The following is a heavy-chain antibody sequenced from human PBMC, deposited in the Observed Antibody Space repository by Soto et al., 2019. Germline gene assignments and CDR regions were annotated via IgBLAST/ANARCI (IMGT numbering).Heavy chain of an antibody. V-gene: IGHV4-34*01. CDR2: INHSGST. Sequence: NPSETLSLTCAVYGGSFSGYYWSWIRQPPGKGLEWIGEINHSGSTNYNPSLKSRVTISVGTSKNQFSLKLSSVTAADTAVYYCARGRGYSYGYVFYYYGMDVWGQGTTVTVSS. CDR1: GGSFSGYY. J-gene: IGHJ6*02. CDR3: ARGRGYSYGYVFYYYGMDV. D-gene: IGHD5-18*01.